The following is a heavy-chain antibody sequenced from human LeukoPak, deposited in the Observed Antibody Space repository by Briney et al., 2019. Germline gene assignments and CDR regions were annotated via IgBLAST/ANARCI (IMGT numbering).Heavy chain of an antibody. Sequence: GGSLTLSCVASGFTFSSYAMSWVGRTPPRGLEWAPSLRGNGDAFYADSVKGRFTLSRDESRNTVYLQLNKLRVEDTAIYYCAKASWVSTADAVLWGQGTVVTVSS. J-gene: IGHJ4*02. CDR1: GFTFSSYA. CDR3: AKASWVSTADAVL. V-gene: IGHV3-23*01. D-gene: IGHD3-16*01. CDR2: LRGNGDA.